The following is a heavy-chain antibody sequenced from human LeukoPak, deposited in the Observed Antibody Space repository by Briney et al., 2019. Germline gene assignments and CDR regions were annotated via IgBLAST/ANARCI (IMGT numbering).Heavy chain of an antibody. V-gene: IGHV3-7*01. CDR1: GFTFSTYW. D-gene: IGHD4-11*01. J-gene: IGHJ4*02. Sequence: PGGSLRLSCAASGFTFSTYWMDWVRQAPGKGLEWVANIKQDGSDKHYVDSVKGRFTISRDNAKNSLYLQMNSLRAEDTAVYYCARGPDYMSPFDYCGQGALITVSS. CDR2: IKQDGSDK. CDR3: ARGPDYMSPFDY.